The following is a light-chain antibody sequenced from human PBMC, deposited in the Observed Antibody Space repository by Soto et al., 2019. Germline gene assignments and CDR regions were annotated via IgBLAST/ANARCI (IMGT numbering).Light chain of an antibody. Sequence: DIQMTQSPSSLSASVGDTITITCRASQSVRSYLNWYQQKPGKAPDLLIYTTTSLQSEVPSRFSGSGSGTDFTLTISRLEPEDSAVYHCQQYGSSPTTFGQGTKVDIK. CDR2: TTT. J-gene: IGKJ1*01. CDR3: QQYGSSPTT. CDR1: QSVRSY. V-gene: IGKV1-39*01.